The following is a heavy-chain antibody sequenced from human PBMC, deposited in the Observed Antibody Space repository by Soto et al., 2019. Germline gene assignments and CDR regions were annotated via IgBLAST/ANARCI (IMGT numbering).Heavy chain of an antibody. Sequence: GGSLRLSCAASGFTVSSNYMSWVCQAPGKGLEWVSVIYSGGSTYYADSVKGRFTISRDNSKNTLYLQMNSLRAEDTAVYYCARSRRGYSYGYLFGYWGQGTLVTVSS. CDR3: ARSRRGYSYGYLFGY. J-gene: IGHJ4*02. V-gene: IGHV3-66*01. CDR2: IYSGGST. D-gene: IGHD5-18*01. CDR1: GFTVSSNY.